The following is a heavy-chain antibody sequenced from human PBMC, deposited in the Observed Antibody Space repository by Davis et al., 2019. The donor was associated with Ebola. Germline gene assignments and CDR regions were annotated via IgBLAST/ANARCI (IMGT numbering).Heavy chain of an antibody. CDR2: IKQDGSEK. D-gene: IGHD2-2*01. J-gene: IGHJ6*02. CDR1: GFTFSSYW. Sequence: GGSLRLSCAASGFTFSSYWMSWVRQAPGKGLEWVANIKQDGSEKYYVDSVKGRFTISRDNAKNSLYLQMNSLRAEDTAVYYCARDFPEGIVVVPAALGYGMDVWGQGTTVTVSS. CDR3: ARDFPEGIVVVPAALGYGMDV. V-gene: IGHV3-7*03.